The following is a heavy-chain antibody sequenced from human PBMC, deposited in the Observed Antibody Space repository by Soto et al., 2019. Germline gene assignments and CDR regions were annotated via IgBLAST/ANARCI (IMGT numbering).Heavy chain of an antibody. CDR3: ARWRVVTRSYGMDV. D-gene: IGHD2-21*02. CDR1: GFTFSSYW. CDR2: IKQDGSEK. V-gene: IGHV3-7*05. Sequence: EVQLVESGGGLVQPGGSLRLSCAASGFTFSSYWMSWVRQAPGKGLEWVANIKQDGSEKYYVDSVKGRFTISRDNAKNSLYLQMNSLRAEDTVVYYCARWRVVTRSYGMDVWGQGTTVTVSS. J-gene: IGHJ6*02.